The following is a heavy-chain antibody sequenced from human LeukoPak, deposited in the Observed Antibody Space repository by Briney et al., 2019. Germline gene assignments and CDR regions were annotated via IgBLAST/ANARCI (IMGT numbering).Heavy chain of an antibody. Sequence: GESLKISCRGSGYSYSSYWIGWVRQMSGKGLEWMGIIYPGDSEIKYSPSFQGQVTFSVDRSIDTAYVQWSSLKASDTAMYYCARHSWYYDSTGNPDALDFWGQGTMVIVSS. CDR2: IYPGDSEI. V-gene: IGHV5-51*01. CDR3: ARHSWYYDSTGNPDALDF. D-gene: IGHD3-9*01. CDR1: GYSYSSYW. J-gene: IGHJ3*01.